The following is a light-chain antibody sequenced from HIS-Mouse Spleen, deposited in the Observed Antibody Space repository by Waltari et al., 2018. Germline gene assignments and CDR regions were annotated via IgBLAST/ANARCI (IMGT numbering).Light chain of an antibody. V-gene: IGLV2-14*03. CDR2: DLS. Sequence: QSALTQPASVSGSPGQSITISCTGTSSDVGGYNYVSWYQQHPGKAPKLMIYDLSNRPSGVSNRFSGSKSGNTASLTISGLQAEDEADDYCCSYAGSYVFGTGTKVTVL. J-gene: IGLJ1*01. CDR1: SSDVGGYNY. CDR3: CSYAGSYV.